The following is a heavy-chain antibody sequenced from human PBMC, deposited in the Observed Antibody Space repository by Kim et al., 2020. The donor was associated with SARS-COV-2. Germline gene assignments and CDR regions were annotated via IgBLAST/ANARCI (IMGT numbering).Heavy chain of an antibody. J-gene: IGHJ4*02. Sequence: NPSLKRRVTISVDTSKNQFSLKLSSVTAADTAVYYCARHTLDVVVLPFDYWGQGTLVSVSS. D-gene: IGHD2-21*01. V-gene: IGHV4-39*01. CDR3: ARHTLDVVVLPFDY.